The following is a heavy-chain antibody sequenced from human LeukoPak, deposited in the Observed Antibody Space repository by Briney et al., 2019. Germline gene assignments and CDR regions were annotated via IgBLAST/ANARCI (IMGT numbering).Heavy chain of an antibody. Sequence: SETLSLTCAVYGGSFSGYYWSWIRQPPGKGLEWIGEINHSGSTNYNPSLKSRVTISVDTSKNQFSLKLSSVTAADTAVYYCASRTPGIAAEGADYWGQGTLVTVSS. CDR1: GGSFSGYY. J-gene: IGHJ4*02. D-gene: IGHD6-13*01. V-gene: IGHV4-34*01. CDR2: INHSGST. CDR3: ASRTPGIAAEGADY.